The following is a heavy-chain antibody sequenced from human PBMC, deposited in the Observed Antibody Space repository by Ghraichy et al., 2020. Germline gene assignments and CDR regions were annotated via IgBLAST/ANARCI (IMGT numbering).Heavy chain of an antibody. CDR1: GFTFSSYA. CDR2: ISYDGSNK. V-gene: IGHV3-30*04. D-gene: IGHD5-18*01. CDR3: ARVQGIQLWWGPDDYFDY. J-gene: IGHJ4*02. Sequence: GGSLRLSCAASGFTFSSYAMHWVRQAPGKGLEWVAVISYDGSNKYYADSVKGRFTISRDNSKNTLYLQMNSLRAEDTAVYYCARVQGIQLWWGPDDYFDYWGQGTLVTVSS.